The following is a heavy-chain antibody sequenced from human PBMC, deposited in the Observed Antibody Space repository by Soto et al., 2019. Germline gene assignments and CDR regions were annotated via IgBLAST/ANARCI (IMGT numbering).Heavy chain of an antibody. V-gene: IGHV3-23*01. Sequence: VGSVRLSCAASGFSFSNYAMNWVRHSPGKGLEWVSVISGSGGSASYADSVQGRFTISRDNSNNTLYLQMNSLRAEDTAIYSCVREGRGWYYTGSFDFWGRGTMVTVSS. CDR2: ISGSGGSA. J-gene: IGHJ3*01. CDR1: GFSFSNYA. CDR3: VREGRGWYYTGSFDF. D-gene: IGHD6-19*01.